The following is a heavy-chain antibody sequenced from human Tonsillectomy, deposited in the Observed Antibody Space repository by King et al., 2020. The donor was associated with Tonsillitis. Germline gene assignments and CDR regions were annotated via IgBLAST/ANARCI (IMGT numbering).Heavy chain of an antibody. CDR2: ISYDGSNK. CDR1: GFTFSSYG. CDR3: ANDSDPEYSSSSGADY. Sequence: VQLVESGGGVVQPGRSLRLSCAASGFTFSSYGMHWVRQAPGKGLEWVAVISYDGSNKYYADSVKGRFTISRDNSKNTLYLQMHSLRAEDTAVYYCANDSDPEYSSSSGADYWGQGTLVTVSS. D-gene: IGHD6-6*01. J-gene: IGHJ4*02. V-gene: IGHV3-30*18.